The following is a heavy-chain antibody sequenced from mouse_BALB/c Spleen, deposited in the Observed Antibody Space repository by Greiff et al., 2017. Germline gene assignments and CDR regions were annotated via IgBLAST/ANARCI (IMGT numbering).Heavy chain of an antibody. CDR3: ARGDTTVGYAMDY. CDR1: GYTFTSYW. V-gene: IGHV1-7*01. CDR2: INPSTGYT. D-gene: IGHD1-1*01. Sequence: QVQLQQSGAELAKPGASVKMSCKASGYTFTSYWMHWVKQRPGQGLEWIGYINPSTGYTEYNQKFKDKATLTADKSSSTAYMQLSSLTSDDSAVYFCARGDTTVGYAMDYWGQGTSVTVSS. J-gene: IGHJ4*01.